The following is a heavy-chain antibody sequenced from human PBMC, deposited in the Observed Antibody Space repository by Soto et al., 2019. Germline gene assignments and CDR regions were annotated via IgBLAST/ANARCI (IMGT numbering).Heavy chain of an antibody. V-gene: IGHV3-23*01. Sequence: EVQLLESGGDLVQPGGSLRLSCAASGFTFSNYAMSWVRQAPGQGLEWVSLIRGSGGPTNYADSVKGRFTVSRDNSKNMLFLQMNRLRVEDTAVYYCVKDFRGGYDWTHDWGQGTLVTVSS. D-gene: IGHD5-12*01. CDR1: GFTFSNYA. J-gene: IGHJ4*02. CDR2: IRGSGGPT. CDR3: VKDFRGGYDWTHD.